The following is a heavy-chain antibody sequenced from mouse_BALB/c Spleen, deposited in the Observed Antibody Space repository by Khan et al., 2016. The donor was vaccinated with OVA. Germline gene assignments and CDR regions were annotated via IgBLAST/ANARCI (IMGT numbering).Heavy chain of an antibody. CDR3: VRGLFDV. V-gene: IGHV1-26*01. CDR2: INPDNGDT. CDR1: GYTFTDYY. J-gene: IGHJ1*01. Sequence: EVQLQESGPELVKPGASVKMSCKASGYTFTDYYMKWLKQSHGKSLAWIGDINPDNGDTFYNQKFKDKATLTVNKSSSTAHMQLNGLTSEDSSVYYCVRGLFDVWGAGTTVTVSS.